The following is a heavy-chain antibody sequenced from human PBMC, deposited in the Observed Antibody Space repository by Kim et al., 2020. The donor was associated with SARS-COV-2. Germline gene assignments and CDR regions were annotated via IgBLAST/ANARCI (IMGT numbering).Heavy chain of an antibody. J-gene: IGHJ6*02. V-gene: IGHV3-21*01. Sequence: GGSLRLSCAASGFTFSSYSMNWVRQAPGKGLEWVSCISSSSSCIDYADSVKGRFTISRDNAKNSLYLQMNSLRAEDTAVYYCARDLHDFWSGYYSHYDYYYGMDVCG. CDR2: ISSSSSCI. D-gene: IGHD3-3*01. CDR1: GFTFSSYS. CDR3: ARDLHDFWSGYYSHYDYYYGMDV.